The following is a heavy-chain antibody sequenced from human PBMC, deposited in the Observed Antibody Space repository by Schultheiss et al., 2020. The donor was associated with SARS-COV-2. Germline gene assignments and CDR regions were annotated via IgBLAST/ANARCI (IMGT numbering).Heavy chain of an antibody. CDR3: ARSIAVAGKNNLGRLDY. D-gene: IGHD6-19*01. V-gene: IGHV3-48*01. Sequence: GGSLRLSCAASGFTFSSYSMNWVRQAPGKGLEWVSYISSSSSTIYYADSVKGRFTISRDNAKNSLYLQMNSLRAEDTAVYYCARSIAVAGKNNLGRLDYWGQGTLVTVSS. CDR2: ISSSSSTI. J-gene: IGHJ4*02. CDR1: GFTFSSYS.